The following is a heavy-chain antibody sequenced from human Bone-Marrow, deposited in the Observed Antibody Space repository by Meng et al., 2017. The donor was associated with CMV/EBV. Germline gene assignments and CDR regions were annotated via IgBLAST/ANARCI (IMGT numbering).Heavy chain of an antibody. J-gene: IGHJ6*02. CDR1: GFTFSSYA. CDR2: ISYDGSNK. CDR3: ARDRLTMVRGVIFYYGMDV. D-gene: IGHD3-10*01. Sequence: LSLTCAASGFTFSSYAMHWVRQAPGKGLEWVAVISYDGSNKYYADSVKGRFTISRDNSKNTLYLQMNSLRAEDTAVYYCARDRLTMVRGVIFYYGMDVWGQGTTVTFSS. V-gene: IGHV3-30-3*01.